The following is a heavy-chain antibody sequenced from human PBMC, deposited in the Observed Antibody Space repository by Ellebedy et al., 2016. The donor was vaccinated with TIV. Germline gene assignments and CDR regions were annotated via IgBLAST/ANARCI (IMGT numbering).Heavy chain of an antibody. CDR3: ARLAGRELLREVGDY. V-gene: IGHV1-46*01. CDR1: GYTFTSYY. J-gene: IGHJ4*02. CDR2: INPSGGST. Sequence: AASVKVSCKASGYTFTSYYMHWVRQAPGQGLEWMGIINPSGGSTSYAQKFQGRVTMTRDTSTSTVYMELSSLRSEDTAVYYCARLAGRELLREVGDYWGQGTLVTVSS. D-gene: IGHD1-26*01.